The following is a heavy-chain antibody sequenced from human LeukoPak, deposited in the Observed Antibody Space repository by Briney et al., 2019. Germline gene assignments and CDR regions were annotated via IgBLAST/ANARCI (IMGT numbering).Heavy chain of an antibody. CDR2: IFYSGTT. J-gene: IGHJ4*02. Sequence: SETLSLTCTVSGGSMNSYYWSWIRQPPGKGLEWIGCIFYSGTTDYNPSLKSRVTISVDASKNQFSLKVSSVTAADTAVYYCARDRSRYSSRYFDFWGQGTLVTVSS. CDR1: GGSMNSYY. V-gene: IGHV4-59*01. CDR3: ARDRSRYSSRYFDF. D-gene: IGHD6-19*01.